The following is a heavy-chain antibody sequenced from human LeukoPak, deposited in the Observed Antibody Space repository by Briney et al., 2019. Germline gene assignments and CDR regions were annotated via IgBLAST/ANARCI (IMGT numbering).Heavy chain of an antibody. D-gene: IGHD2-2*01. CDR2: ISGSGGST. V-gene: IGHV3-23*01. J-gene: IGHJ3*02. Sequence: GGSLRLSCAASGFTFSSYAMSWVRQAPGKGLEWVSAISGSGGSTYYADSVKGRFTISRDNSKNTLYLQMNSLRAEDTAVYYCAKDRGIVVVPAARNAFDIWGQGTMVTVSS. CDR3: AKDRGIVVVPAARNAFDI. CDR1: GFTFSSYA.